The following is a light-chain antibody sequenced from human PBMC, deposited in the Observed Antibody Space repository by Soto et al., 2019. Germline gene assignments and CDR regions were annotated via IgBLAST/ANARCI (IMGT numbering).Light chain of an antibody. J-gene: IGLJ2*01. CDR2: NTN. V-gene: IGLV8-61*01. Sequence: QAVVTQEPSFSVSPGGTVTLTCALSSGSLSSSNYPSWYQQTPGQAPRTLIYNTNTRSSGVPDRFSGSILGNKAALTITGAQADDESDYYCVLYMGSGISLFGGGTKLTVL. CDR3: VLYMGSGISL. CDR1: SGSLSSSNY.